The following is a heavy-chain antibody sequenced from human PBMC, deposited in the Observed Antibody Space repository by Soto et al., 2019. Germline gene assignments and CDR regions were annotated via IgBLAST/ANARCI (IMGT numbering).Heavy chain of an antibody. J-gene: IGHJ4*02. CDR2: IITIFGTP. CDR3: ATNEGRDGYSFDY. V-gene: IGHV1-69*13. D-gene: IGHD6-25*01. CDR1: GVTFSRHD. Sequence: SVKVSCKGSGVTFSRHDIRWVRQAPGQGLEWMGGIITIFGTPHYAEKFQDRVTITADESTSTAYMELSSLTSEATAVYYCATNEGRDGYSFDYWGQGTLVTVSS.